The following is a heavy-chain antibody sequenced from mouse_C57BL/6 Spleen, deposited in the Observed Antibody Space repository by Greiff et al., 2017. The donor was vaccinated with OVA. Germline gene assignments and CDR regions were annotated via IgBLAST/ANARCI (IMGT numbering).Heavy chain of an antibody. CDR1: GYTFTDYY. V-gene: IGHV1-26*01. CDR3: ARGGFSYWYFDV. D-gene: IGHD3-1*01. Sequence: EVQLQQSGPELVKPGASVKISCKASGYTFTDYYMNWVKQSHGKSLEWIGDINPNNGGTSYNQKFKGKATLTVDKSSSTAYMELRSLTSEDSAVYYCARGGFSYWYFDVWGTGTTVTVSS. CDR2: INPNNGGT. J-gene: IGHJ1*03.